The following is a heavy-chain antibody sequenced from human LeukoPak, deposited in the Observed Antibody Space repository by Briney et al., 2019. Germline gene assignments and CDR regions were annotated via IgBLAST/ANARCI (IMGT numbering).Heavy chain of an antibody. J-gene: IGHJ3*02. D-gene: IGHD6-13*01. CDR3: ARALRTGSSWYKKGGAFDI. Sequence: SETLSLTCTVSGGSVSSGSYYWRWIRQPPGKGLEWIGYIYYSGSTNYNPSLKSRVTISVDTSKNQFSLKLSSVTAADTAVYYCARALRTGSSWYKKGGAFDIWGQGTMVTVSS. V-gene: IGHV4-61*01. CDR2: IYYSGST. CDR1: GGSVSSGSYY.